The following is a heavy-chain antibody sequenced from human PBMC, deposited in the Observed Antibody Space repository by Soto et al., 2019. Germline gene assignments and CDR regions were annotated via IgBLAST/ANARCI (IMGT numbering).Heavy chain of an antibody. V-gene: IGHV4-28*01. D-gene: IGHD4-17*01. Sequence: SETLSLTCAVSGYSISSSNWWGWIRQPPGKGLEWIGYIYYSGSTYYNPSLKSRVTMSVDTSKNQFSLKLSSVTAVDTAVYYCARIMTTVTTFYFDYWGQGTLGTVSS. CDR2: IYYSGST. CDR1: GYSISSSNW. J-gene: IGHJ4*02. CDR3: ARIMTTVTTFYFDY.